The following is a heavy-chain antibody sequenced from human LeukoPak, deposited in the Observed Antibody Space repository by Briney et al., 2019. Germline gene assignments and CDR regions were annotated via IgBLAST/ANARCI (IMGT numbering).Heavy chain of an antibody. CDR3: ASAPGSYHYDGYNWFDP. V-gene: IGHV3-11*01. J-gene: IGHJ5*02. D-gene: IGHD5-12*01. CDR1: GFTFRDYY. Sequence: GGSLRLSCAASGFTFRDYYMSWIRQAPGKGLEWVSYISSSGNTIYYADSVKGRFTISRDNAKNTLYLQMNSLIAEHTAVYYCASAPGSYHYDGYNWFDPWGQGTLVTVSS. CDR2: ISSSGNTI.